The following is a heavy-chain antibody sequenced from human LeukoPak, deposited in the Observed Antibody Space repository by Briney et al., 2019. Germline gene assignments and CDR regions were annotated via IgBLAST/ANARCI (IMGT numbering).Heavy chain of an antibody. D-gene: IGHD3-22*01. CDR3: RRLIIRSGWNLDC. CDR1: GGSFSGYY. J-gene: IGHJ4*02. V-gene: IGHV4-34*01. CDR2: INHSGST. Sequence: SETLSLTCAVYGGSFSGYYWSWIRQPPGKGLEWIGEINHSGSTNYNPSLKSRVTISVDTSKNQFSLKLSSVTAADTAVYYCRRLIIRSGWNLDCWARGTLVTVSS.